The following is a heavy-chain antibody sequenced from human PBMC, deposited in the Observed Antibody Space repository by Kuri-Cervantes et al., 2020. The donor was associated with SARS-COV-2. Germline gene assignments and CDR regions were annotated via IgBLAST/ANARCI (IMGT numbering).Heavy chain of an antibody. CDR1: GFTFSSYA. J-gene: IGHJ4*02. Sequence: GGSLRLSCAASGFTFSSYAMHWVRQAPGKGLEWVAVISYDGSNKYYADSVKGRFTISRDNSKNTLYLQMNSLRAEDTAVYYCARAEVTILSADYWGQGTLVTVSS. D-gene: IGHD3-3*01. CDR2: ISYDGSNK. CDR3: ARAEVTILSADY. V-gene: IGHV3-30-3*01.